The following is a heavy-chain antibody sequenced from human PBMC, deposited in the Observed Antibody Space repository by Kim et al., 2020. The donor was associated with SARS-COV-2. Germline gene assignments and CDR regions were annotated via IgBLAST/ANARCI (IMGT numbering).Heavy chain of an antibody. Sequence: GGSLRLSCAASGFTFSSYSMNWVRQAPGKGLEWVSSISSSSSYIYYADSVKGRFTISRDNAKNSLYLQMNSLRAEDTAVYYCASKDSGSYSDAFDIWGQGTMVTVSS. J-gene: IGHJ3*02. CDR1: GFTFSSYS. CDR3: ASKDSGSYSDAFDI. V-gene: IGHV3-21*01. D-gene: IGHD1-26*01. CDR2: ISSSSSYI.